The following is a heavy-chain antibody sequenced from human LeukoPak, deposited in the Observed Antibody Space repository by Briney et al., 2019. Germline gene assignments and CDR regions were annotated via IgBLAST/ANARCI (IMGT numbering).Heavy chain of an antibody. CDR2: INSDGSWT. J-gene: IGHJ4*02. CDR3: AKDLWKADY. D-gene: IGHD3-3*01. Sequence: GGSLRLSCAASGNYLMHWVRQAPGKGLVWVSHINSDGSWTSYADSVKGRFTISKDNAKNTVYLQMNSLRADDTAVYYCAKDLWKADYWGQGTLVTVSS. CDR1: GNYL. V-gene: IGHV3-74*01.